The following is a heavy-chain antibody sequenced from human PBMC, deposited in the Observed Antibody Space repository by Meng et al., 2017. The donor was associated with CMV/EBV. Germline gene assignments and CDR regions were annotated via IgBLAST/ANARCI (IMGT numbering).Heavy chain of an antibody. Sequence: LSLTCAASGFTFSSYAMSWVRQAPGKGLEWVSAISGSGGSTYYADSVKGRFTISRDNSKNTLYLQMNSLRAEDTAVYYCAKRIVPAAILSVYYYYGMDVWGQGTTVTVSS. CDR3: AKRIVPAAILSVYYYYGMDV. J-gene: IGHJ6*02. CDR2: ISGSGGST. D-gene: IGHD2-2*02. V-gene: IGHV3-23*01. CDR1: GFTFSSYA.